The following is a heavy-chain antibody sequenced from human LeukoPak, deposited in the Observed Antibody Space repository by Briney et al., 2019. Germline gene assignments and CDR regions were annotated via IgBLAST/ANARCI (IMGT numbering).Heavy chain of an antibody. J-gene: IGHJ6*02. V-gene: IGHV5-51*01. CDR3: ARPRYRYGAMDV. D-gene: IGHD5-18*01. Sequence: GQSLNLSCKLSGYSFTSYWIGWVRQMPGNCLEWMGIIYPGVTDTSYSPSFQGQVTMSADKSITTAYLQWSSLKASDTAMYYCARPRYRYGAMDVWGQGTTVTVSS. CDR1: GYSFTSYW. CDR2: IYPGVTDT.